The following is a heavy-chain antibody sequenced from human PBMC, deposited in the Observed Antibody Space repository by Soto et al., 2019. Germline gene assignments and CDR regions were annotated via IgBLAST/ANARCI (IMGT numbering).Heavy chain of an antibody. J-gene: IGHJ6*02. CDR2: INHSGST. V-gene: IGHV4-34*01. CDR3: ARGGTMIVVVHRPTTLGMDF. Sequence: PSETLSLTCAVYGGSFSGYYWSWIRQPPGKGLEWIGEINHSGSTNYNPSLKSRVTISVDTSKNQFSLKLSSVTAADTAVYYCARGGTMIVVVHRPTTLGMDFWGQGTTVTVSS. D-gene: IGHD3-22*01. CDR1: GGSFSGYY.